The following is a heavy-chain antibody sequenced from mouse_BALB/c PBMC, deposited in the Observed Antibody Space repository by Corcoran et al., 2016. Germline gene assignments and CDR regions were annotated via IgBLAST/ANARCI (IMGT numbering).Heavy chain of an antibody. CDR2: INPYNDGT. CDR1: GYTFTSYV. D-gene: IGHD3-1*01. CDR3: AREAARAYFDY. V-gene: IGHV1S136*01. Sequence: EVQLQQSGPELVKPGASVKMSCKASGYTFTSYVMHWVKQKPGQGLEWIGYINPYNDGTKYNEKFKGKATLTSDKSSSTAYMELSSLTSEDSVVYYCAREAARAYFDYWGQGTTLTVSS. J-gene: IGHJ2*01.